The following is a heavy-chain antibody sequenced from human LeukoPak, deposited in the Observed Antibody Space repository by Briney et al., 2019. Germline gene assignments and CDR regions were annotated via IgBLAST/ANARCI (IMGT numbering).Heavy chain of an antibody. CDR2: ISSSGSYI. CDR1: GFTFSSYS. V-gene: IGHV3-21*01. Sequence: RSGGSPRLSCAASGFTFSSYSMNWVRQAPGKGLEWVSSISSSGSYIYYADSVKGRFTISRDNAKNSLYLQMNSLRAEDTAVYYCAREAPEAVAGTLAPGDWGQGTLVTVSS. CDR3: AREAPEAVAGTLAPGD. J-gene: IGHJ1*01. D-gene: IGHD6-19*01.